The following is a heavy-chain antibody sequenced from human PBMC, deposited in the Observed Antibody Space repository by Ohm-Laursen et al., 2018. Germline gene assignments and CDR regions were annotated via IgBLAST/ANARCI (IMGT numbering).Heavy chain of an antibody. CDR2: ISDSGGST. Sequence: SLRLSCAASGFTFSTYAMSWVRQAPGKGLEWVSAISDSGGSTYYADSVKGRFTISRDNSKNTLYLQMNTLRAEDTAVYYCAPDITMVTLNYWGQGTLVTVSS. CDR1: GFTFSTYA. J-gene: IGHJ4*02. V-gene: IGHV3-23*01. CDR3: APDITMVTLNY. D-gene: IGHD5-18*01.